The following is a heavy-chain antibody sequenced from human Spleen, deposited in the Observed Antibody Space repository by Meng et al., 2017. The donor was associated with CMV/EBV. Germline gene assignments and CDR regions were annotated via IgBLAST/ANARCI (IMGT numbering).Heavy chain of an antibody. CDR3: ARNTVGTPPPQFDP. J-gene: IGHJ5*02. CDR1: CGSIRRGDYY. D-gene: IGHD4-23*01. V-gene: IGHV4-30-4*08. Sequence: VPAQGSGPGLVEPSQHLSLTFTVSCGSIRRGDYYRSWIRPPPRKGLEWIWLIYYRGSPYYNPSPKSRVTISVEPSQNPFPLKPSSVTAADTAVYYRARNTVGTPPPQFDPWGQGTLVTVSS. CDR2: IYYRGSP.